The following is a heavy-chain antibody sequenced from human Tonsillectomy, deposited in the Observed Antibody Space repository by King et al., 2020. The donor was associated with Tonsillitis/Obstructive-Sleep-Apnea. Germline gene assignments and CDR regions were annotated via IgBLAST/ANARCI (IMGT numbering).Heavy chain of an antibody. D-gene: IGHD2-2*01. CDR1: GYRFTNYW. Sequence: QLVQSGAEVKKPGESLRISCKGSGYRFTNYWISWVRQMPGKGLEWMGRIDPSDSYTNYSPSFQGHVTISADKSISTAYLQCSSVKASDTAMYYCARHQVVPAAIDYWGQGTLVTVSS. CDR3: ARHQVVPAAIDY. V-gene: IGHV5-10-1*03. CDR2: IDPSDSYT. J-gene: IGHJ4*02.